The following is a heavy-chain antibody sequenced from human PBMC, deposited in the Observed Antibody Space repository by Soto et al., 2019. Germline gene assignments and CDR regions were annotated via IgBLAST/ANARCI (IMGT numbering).Heavy chain of an antibody. CDR2: IYYSGSI. J-gene: IGHJ3*02. Sequence: SETLSLTCAVYGGSFSGYYWSWIRQPPGKGLEWIGYIYYSGSINYNPSLKSRVTISVDTSKNQFSLKLSSVTAADTAVYYCARDRCSGGSCFPPDAFDIWGQGTMVTVSS. V-gene: IGHV4-59*01. CDR3: ARDRCSGGSCFPPDAFDI. D-gene: IGHD2-15*01. CDR1: GGSFSGYY.